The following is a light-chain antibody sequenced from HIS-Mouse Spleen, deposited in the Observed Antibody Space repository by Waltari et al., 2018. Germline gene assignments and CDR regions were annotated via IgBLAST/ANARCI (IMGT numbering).Light chain of an antibody. J-gene: IGLJ1*01. CDR3: NSRDSSGNHYV. CDR2: GKN. CDR1: SLRSYY. V-gene: IGLV3-19*01. Sequence: SSELTQDPAVSVALGQTVRITCQGDSLRSYYASWYQHKPGQAPVRVIYGKNNRPSEIPDRFSGSSSGNTASLTITGAQAEDEADYYCNSRDSSGNHYVFGTGTKVTVL.